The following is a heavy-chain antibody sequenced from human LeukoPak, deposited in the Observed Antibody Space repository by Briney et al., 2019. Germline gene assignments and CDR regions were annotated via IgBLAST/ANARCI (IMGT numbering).Heavy chain of an antibody. Sequence: ASVKVSCKASRYTFTSYDINWVRQATGQGLEWMGWMNPNSGNTGYAQKFQGRVTMTRNTSISTAYMELSSLRSEDTAVYYCARGGYYYDSSGYYLIPSNWFDPWGQGTLVTVSS. J-gene: IGHJ5*02. V-gene: IGHV1-8*01. CDR1: RYTFTSYD. CDR2: MNPNSGNT. D-gene: IGHD3-22*01. CDR3: ARGGYYYDSSGYYLIPSNWFDP.